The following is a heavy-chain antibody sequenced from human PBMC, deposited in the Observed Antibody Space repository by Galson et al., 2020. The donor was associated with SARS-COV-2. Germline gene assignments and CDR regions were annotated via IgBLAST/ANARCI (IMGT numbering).Heavy chain of an antibody. Sequence: GESLKISCAASGFTFSSYGMHWVRQAPGNGLEWVAVISYDGSNKYYADSVKGRFTISRDNSKNTLYLQMNSLRAEDTAVYYCAKGNGGYTYCDGWGQGTLVTVSS. CDR2: ISYDGSNK. CDR3: AKGNGGYTYCDG. V-gene: IGHV3-30*18. CDR1: GFTFSSYG. D-gene: IGHD5-18*01. J-gene: IGHJ4*02.